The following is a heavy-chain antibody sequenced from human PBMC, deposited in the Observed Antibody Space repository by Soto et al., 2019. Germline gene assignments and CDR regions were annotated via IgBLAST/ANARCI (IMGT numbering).Heavy chain of an antibody. D-gene: IGHD4-17*01. CDR3: ASTVTTSTFDH. Sequence: PSETLSLTCGVSGDTISTGGYSWAWIRQPPGKALEWIGHTYHSGNPYYNPSLKSRVIISVDRSKNQFSLKVSSVTAADTAVYYCASTVTTSTFDHWGQGTLVTVSP. J-gene: IGHJ4*02. CDR1: GDTISTGGYS. CDR2: TYHSGNP. V-gene: IGHV4-30-2*01.